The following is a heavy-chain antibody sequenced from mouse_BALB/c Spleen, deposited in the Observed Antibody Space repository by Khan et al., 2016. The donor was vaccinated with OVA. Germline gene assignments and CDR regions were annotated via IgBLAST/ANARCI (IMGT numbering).Heavy chain of an antibody. CDR1: GFTFSSYG. V-gene: IGHV5-6*01. D-gene: IGHD4-1*01. CDR3: ASHLTGSFAY. Sequence: EVALVESGGDLVTPGRSLKLSCAASGFTFSSYGMSWVRQTPDKRLEWVATISSDGSYTYHPDREKGRFTISRDKVKNTLYLQMSRLKSEDTAMYYCASHLTGSFAYWGQGTLVTVSA. CDR2: ISSDGSYT. J-gene: IGHJ3*01.